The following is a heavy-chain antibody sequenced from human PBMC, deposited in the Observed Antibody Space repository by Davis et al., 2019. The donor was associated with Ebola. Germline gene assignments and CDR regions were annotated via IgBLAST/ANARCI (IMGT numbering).Heavy chain of an antibody. D-gene: IGHD3-3*01. CDR2: ISGSGGST. J-gene: IGHJ6*04. CDR3: AKSGLSFGVVKYHYGMDV. Sequence: GESLKISCAASGFTFSSYAMSWVRQAPGKGLEWVSAISGSGGSTYYADSVKGRFTISRDNSKNTLYLQMNSLKASDTAMYYCAKSGLSFGVVKYHYGMDVWGKGTTVTVSS. V-gene: IGHV3-23*01. CDR1: GFTFSSYA.